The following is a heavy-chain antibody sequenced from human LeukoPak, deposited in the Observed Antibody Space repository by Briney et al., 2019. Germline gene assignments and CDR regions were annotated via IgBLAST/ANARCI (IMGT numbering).Heavy chain of an antibody. J-gene: IGHJ4*02. CDR2: INQDGSQK. CDR1: GFTFSGYW. CDR3: ATVRTYTNFDY. D-gene: IGHD5-18*01. V-gene: IGHV3-7*05. Sequence: HPGGSLRLSCAASGFTFSGYWMSWVRQAPGKGLEWVANINQDGSQKYYVDSVKGRSTISRDNAKNSLYLQMNSLRAEDTAAYYCATVRTYTNFDYWGQGTLVTVSS.